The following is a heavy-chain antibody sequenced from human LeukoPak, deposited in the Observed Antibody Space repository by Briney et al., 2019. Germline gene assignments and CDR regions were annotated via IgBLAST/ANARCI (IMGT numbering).Heavy chain of an antibody. V-gene: IGHV4-59*01. Sequence: SETLSLTCTVSGGSISSYYWSWIRQPPGKGLEWIGYIYYSGSTNYNPSLKSRVTISVDTSKNQFSLKLSSVTAADTAVYYCARPITMVRGRLAFGIWGQGTMVTVSS. D-gene: IGHD3-10*01. CDR1: GGSISSYY. J-gene: IGHJ3*02. CDR2: IYYSGST. CDR3: ARPITMVRGRLAFGI.